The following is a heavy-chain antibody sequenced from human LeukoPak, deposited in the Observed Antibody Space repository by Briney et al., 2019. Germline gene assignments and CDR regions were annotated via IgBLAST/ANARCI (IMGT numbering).Heavy chain of an antibody. D-gene: IGHD3-10*01. V-gene: IGHV1-69*06. Sequence: GASVKVSCKASGGTFSSYAISWVRPAPGQGLEWMGGIIPIFGTANYAQKFQGRVTITADKSTSTAYMELSSLRSDDTAVYYCARDSRDILLWFGDMDVWGKGTTVTVSS. CDR1: GGTFSSYA. CDR2: IIPIFGTA. J-gene: IGHJ6*04. CDR3: ARDSRDILLWFGDMDV.